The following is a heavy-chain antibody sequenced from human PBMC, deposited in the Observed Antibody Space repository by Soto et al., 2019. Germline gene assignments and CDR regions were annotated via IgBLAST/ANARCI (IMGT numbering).Heavy chain of an antibody. Sequence: SGPTLVNPTQTLTLTCTFSGFSLSTSGVGVGWIRQPPGKALEWLALIYWNDDKRYSPSLKSRLTITKDTSKNQVVLTMTNMDPVDTATYYCAHTLYYDAGSGNSDDPYFDYWGQGTLVPVSS. CDR2: IYWNDDK. J-gene: IGHJ4*02. V-gene: IGHV2-5*01. CDR1: GFSLSTSGVG. D-gene: IGHD3-3*01. CDR3: AHTLYYDAGSGNSDDPYFDY.